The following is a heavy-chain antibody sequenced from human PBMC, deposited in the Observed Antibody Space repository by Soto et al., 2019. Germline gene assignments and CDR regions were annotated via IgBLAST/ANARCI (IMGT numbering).Heavy chain of an antibody. CDR2: IYYSGST. J-gene: IGHJ4*02. D-gene: IGHD5-12*01. CDR3: ARGRWLQLIYFDY. V-gene: IGHV4-59*01. CDR1: GGSISSYY. Sequence: SETLSLTCTVCGGSISSYYWSWIRQPPGKGLEWIGCIYYSGSTNYNPSLKSRVTISVDTSKNQFSLNLRSVTAADTAVYYCARGRWLQLIYFDYWGQGTLVTVSS.